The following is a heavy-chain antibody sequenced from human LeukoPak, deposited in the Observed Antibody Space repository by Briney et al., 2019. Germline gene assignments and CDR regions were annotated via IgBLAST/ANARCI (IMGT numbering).Heavy chain of an antibody. CDR3: AKDPTYYYDSSGYPPDY. CDR1: GFTFSSYA. D-gene: IGHD3-22*01. V-gene: IGHV3-23*01. Sequence: GGSLGLSCAASGFTFSSYAMSWVRQAPGKGLEWVSAISGSGGSTYYADSVKGRFTISRDISKNTLYLQMNSLRAEDTAVYYCAKDPTYYYDSSGYPPDYWGQGTLVTVSS. CDR2: ISGSGGST. J-gene: IGHJ4*02.